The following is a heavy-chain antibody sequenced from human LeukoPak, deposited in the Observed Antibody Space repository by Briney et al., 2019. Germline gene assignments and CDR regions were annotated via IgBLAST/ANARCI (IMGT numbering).Heavy chain of an antibody. J-gene: IGHJ4*02. Sequence: GASVKVSCKASGYTFTDYYIQWMRQAPGQGLEWMGWINPNSGATNFARQFHGRVTMTRDTSISTAYMELSRLRSDDTAVYHCARGLTTVTFDCWGQGTLVTVSS. CDR1: GYTFTDYY. CDR2: INPNSGAT. CDR3: ARGLTTVTFDC. D-gene: IGHD4-17*01. V-gene: IGHV1-2*02.